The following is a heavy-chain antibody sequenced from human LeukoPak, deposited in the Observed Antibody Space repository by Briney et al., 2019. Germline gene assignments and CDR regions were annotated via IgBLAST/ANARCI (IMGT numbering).Heavy chain of an antibody. V-gene: IGHV3-21*01. J-gene: IGHJ4*01. CDR2: ISSSSSYI. D-gene: IGHD3-3*01. CDR3: ARVIYDFCSGHYTVPDY. CDR1: GFTFSSYS. Sequence: GGSLRLSCAASGFTFSSYSMNWVRQAPGKGLEWVSSISSSSSYIYYVDSVKGRFTISRDNAKNSLYLQMNSLRAEDTAVYYCARVIYDFCSGHYTVPDYWGHGTLVTVSS.